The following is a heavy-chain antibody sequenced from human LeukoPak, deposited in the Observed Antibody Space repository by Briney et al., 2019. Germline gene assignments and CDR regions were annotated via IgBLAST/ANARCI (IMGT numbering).Heavy chain of an antibody. CDR2: ISAYNGNT. D-gene: IGHD3-16*02. CDR1: GYTFTSYG. J-gene: IGHJ4*02. V-gene: IGHV1-18*01. Sequence: ASVNVSCKASGYTFTSYGISWVRQAPGQGLEWMGWISAYNGNTNYAQKLQGRVTMTTDTSTSTAYMELRSLRSDDTAVYYCARGPLRNDYVWGSYRTRTSYYFDYWGQGTLVTVSS. CDR3: ARGPLRNDYVWGSYRTRTSYYFDY.